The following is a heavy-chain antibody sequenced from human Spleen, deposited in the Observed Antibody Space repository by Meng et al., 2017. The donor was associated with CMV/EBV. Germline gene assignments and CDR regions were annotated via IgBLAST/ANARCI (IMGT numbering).Heavy chain of an antibody. CDR2: IYYIGSP. CDR1: GGSIRSSSYY. Sequence: SETLSLTCTISGGSIRSSSYYWGWIRQPPGKGLEWIGSIYYIGSPSYSPSLKSRVTISADTFKNQFSLKLTSVTAADTAVYYCARRHRGYDDSTAYYNGHWFDPWGQGTLVTVSS. D-gene: IGHD3-9*01. CDR3: ARRHRGYDDSTAYYNGHWFDP. J-gene: IGHJ5*02. V-gene: IGHV4-39*01.